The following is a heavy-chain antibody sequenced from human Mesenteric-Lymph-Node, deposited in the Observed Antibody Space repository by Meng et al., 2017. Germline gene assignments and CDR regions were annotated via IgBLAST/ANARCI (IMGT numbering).Heavy chain of an antibody. CDR1: GYTFTSYY. CDR3: ARALTGDYYGMDV. CDR2: INPSGGST. V-gene: IGHV1-46*01. D-gene: IGHD3-10*01. J-gene: IGHJ6*02. Sequence: ASVKVSCKASGYTFTSYYMHWVRQAPGRGLEWMGIINPSGGSTSYAQKFQGRVTMTRDTSTSTVYMELSSLRSEDTAVYYCARALTGDYYGMDVWGQGTTVTVSS.